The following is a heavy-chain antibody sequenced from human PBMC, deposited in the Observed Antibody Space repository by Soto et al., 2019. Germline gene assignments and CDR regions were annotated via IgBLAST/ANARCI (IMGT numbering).Heavy chain of an antibody. CDR2: ISYDGSNK. CDR1: GFTFSSYA. V-gene: IGHV3-30-3*01. J-gene: IGHJ4*02. CDR3: ARDYRRTDCDY. D-gene: IGHD3-16*02. Sequence: QVQLVESGGGVVQPGRSLRLSCAAAGFTFSSYAMHWVRQAPGKGLEWVAVISYDGSNKYYADSVKGRFTSSRDNSKNTLYLQMNSLRAEDTAVYYCARDYRRTDCDYWGQGTLVTVSS.